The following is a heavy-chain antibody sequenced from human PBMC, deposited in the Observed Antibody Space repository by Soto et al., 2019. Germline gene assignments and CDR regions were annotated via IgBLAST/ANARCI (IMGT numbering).Heavy chain of an antibody. J-gene: IGHJ6*02. CDR2: VSANNGHT. D-gene: IGHD2-8*01. CDR1: CLTFSNCG. V-gene: IGHV1-18*01. Sequence: ASVKVSCKASCLTFSNCGLNCVRQAPGQGLEWMGWVSANNGHTNYAQNLQGRVSMTTDTSTSTAYMELRGLRFDDTAVYYCARDIESVTAKHFFYYYAMDVWGQGTTVTVSS. CDR3: ARDIESVTAKHFFYYYAMDV.